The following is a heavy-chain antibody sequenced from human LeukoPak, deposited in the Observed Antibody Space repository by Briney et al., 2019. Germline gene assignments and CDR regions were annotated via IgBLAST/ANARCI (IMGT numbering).Heavy chain of an antibody. CDR3: ARADSSSWYYFDY. V-gene: IGHV1-2*02. Sequence: GASVKVSCKASGYTFTGYYMYWVRQAPGQGLEWMGWINPNSGGTNYAQKFQGRVTMTRDTSISTAYMDLSRLRSDDTAVYYCARADSSSWYYFDYWGQGTLVTVSS. D-gene: IGHD6-13*01. CDR2: INPNSGGT. J-gene: IGHJ4*02. CDR1: GYTFTGYY.